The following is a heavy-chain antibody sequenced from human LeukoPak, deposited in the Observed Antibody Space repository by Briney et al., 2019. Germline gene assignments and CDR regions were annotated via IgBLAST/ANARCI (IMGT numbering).Heavy chain of an antibody. CDR3: AKDFSGPLDY. J-gene: IGHJ4*02. CDR1: GFTFSSYG. V-gene: IGHV3-30*18. Sequence: GGSLRISCAASGFTFSSYGMHWVRQAPGKGLEWVAVISYDGSNKYYADSVKGRFTISRDNSKNTLYLQMNSLRAEDTAVYYCAKDFSGPLDYWGQGTLVTVSS. D-gene: IGHD3-10*01. CDR2: ISYDGSNK.